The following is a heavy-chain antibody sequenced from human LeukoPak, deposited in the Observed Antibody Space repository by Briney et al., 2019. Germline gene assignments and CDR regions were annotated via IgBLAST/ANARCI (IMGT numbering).Heavy chain of an antibody. CDR2: ISGSGDST. V-gene: IGHV3-23*01. CDR1: GFTFSSYA. J-gene: IGHJ2*01. D-gene: IGHD2-21*02. Sequence: GGSLRLSCAASGFTFSSYAMSWVRQAPGKGLEWVSAISGSGDSTYYADSVKGRFTISRDNSKNTLYLQMSSLRAEDTAVYYCAKDFEAYCGGDCYTHFDLWGRGTLVTVSS. CDR3: AKDFEAYCGGDCYTHFDL.